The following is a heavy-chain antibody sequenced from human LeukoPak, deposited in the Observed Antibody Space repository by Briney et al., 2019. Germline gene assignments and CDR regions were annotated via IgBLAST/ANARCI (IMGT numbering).Heavy chain of an antibody. D-gene: IGHD4-11*01. CDR3: ARGLVSVTTLTSYYFDY. V-gene: IGHV1-8*01. CDR2: MNPNSGNT. CDR1: GYTFTSYD. Sequence: ASVKVSCKASGYTFTSYDINWVRQATGQGLEWMGWMNPNSGNTGYAQKFQGRVAMTRNTSISTAYMELSSLRSEDTAVYYCARGLVSVTTLTSYYFDYWGQGTLATVSS. J-gene: IGHJ4*02.